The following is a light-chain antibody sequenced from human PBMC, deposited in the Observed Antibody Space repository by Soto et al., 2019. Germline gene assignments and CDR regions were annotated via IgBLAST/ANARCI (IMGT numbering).Light chain of an antibody. V-gene: IGKV3-20*01. Sequence: EIVLTQSPGTLSLSPGERATLSCRASQSVSSSYFAWYQKKPGQPPRLLIYGASSRATGISDRCSGSGSGTDFTLTISRLEPEDFAVDYCQNYCSSPLFTFGPGTKVDIK. CDR1: QSVSSSY. CDR3: QNYCSSPLFT. J-gene: IGKJ3*01. CDR2: GAS.